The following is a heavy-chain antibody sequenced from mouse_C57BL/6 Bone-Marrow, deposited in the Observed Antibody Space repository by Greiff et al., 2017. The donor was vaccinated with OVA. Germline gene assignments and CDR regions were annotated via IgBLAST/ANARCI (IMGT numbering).Heavy chain of an antibody. Sequence: VQVVESGPGLVAPSQSLSITCTASGFSFTSYGVDWVRQPPGKGLEWLGGIWGGGSTNYNSALMSSLCTSTDNSNSQVYLKMNSLQTDDTAMYYGAKHEDDCDEYYAMDYWGRGTAVTVSS. CDR2: IWGGGST. CDR1: GFSFTSYG. D-gene: IGHD2-4*01. J-gene: IGHJ4*01. V-gene: IGHV2-9*01. CDR3: AKHEDDCDEYYAMDY.